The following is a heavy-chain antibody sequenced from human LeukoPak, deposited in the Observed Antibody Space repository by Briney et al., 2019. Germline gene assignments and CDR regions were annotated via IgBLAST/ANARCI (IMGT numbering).Heavy chain of an antibody. CDR3: ARDRAGASGLHLGY. Sequence: ASVKVSCKASGYTFTDYYMHWVRQAPGQGPEWMGWINPNSGGTKYAQKFQGRVTMTRDTSVSTAYMELSRLRSDDTAVYYCARDRAGASGLHLGYWGQGTLVTVSS. J-gene: IGHJ4*02. CDR2: INPNSGGT. D-gene: IGHD3-16*01. CDR1: GYTFTDYY. V-gene: IGHV1-2*02.